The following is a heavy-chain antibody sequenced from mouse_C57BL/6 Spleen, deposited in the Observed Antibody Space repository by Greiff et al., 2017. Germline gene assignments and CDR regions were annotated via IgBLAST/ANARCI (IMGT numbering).Heavy chain of an antibody. V-gene: IGHV5-6*01. J-gene: IGHJ2*01. CDR1: GFTFSSYG. D-gene: IGHD2-5*01. CDR2: ISSGGSYT. CDR3: ARQVYSNYFDD. Sequence: VQLQQSGGDLVKPGGSLKLSCAASGFTFSSYGMSWVRQTPDKRLEWVATISSGGSYTYYPDSVKGRFTISRDNAKNTLYLQMSSLKSEDTAMYYCARQVYSNYFDDWGQGTTLTVSS.